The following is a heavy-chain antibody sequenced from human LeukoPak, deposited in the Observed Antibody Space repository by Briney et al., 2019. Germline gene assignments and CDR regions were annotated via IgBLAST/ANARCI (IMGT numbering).Heavy chain of an antibody. Sequence: PGGSLRLPCAASGFTFSSYAMSWVRQAPGKGLEWVSAISGSGGSTYYADSVKGRFTISRDNSKNPLYLQMNSLRAEDTAVYYCAKGTTMIVVVITASWGQGTLVTVSS. CDR3: AKGTTMIVVVITAS. CDR1: GFTFSSYA. D-gene: IGHD3-22*01. V-gene: IGHV3-23*01. CDR2: ISGSGGST. J-gene: IGHJ5*02.